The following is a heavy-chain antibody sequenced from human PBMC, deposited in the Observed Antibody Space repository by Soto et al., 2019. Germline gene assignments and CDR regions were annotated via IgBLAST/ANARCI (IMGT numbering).Heavy chain of an antibody. CDR3: ARGGMGPLFEALDY. CDR1: GGSISNYY. Sequence: SETLSLTCTVSGGSISNYYWYWIRQPPGKGLEWIAYIYYSGSTNYNPSLKSRVTISVDTSKNQFSLNLTSVTAADTAVYYRARGGMGPLFEALDYWGQGALVTVSS. CDR2: IYYSGST. D-gene: IGHD2-8*01. V-gene: IGHV4-59*01. J-gene: IGHJ4*02.